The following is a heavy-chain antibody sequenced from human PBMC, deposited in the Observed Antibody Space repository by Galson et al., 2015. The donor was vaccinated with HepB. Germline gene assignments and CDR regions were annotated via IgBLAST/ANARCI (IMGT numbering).Heavy chain of an antibody. CDR2: FSGPLATT. CDR3: AKATRGTCSGADCYYFDS. CDR1: GFTFSTYA. J-gene: IGHJ4*02. D-gene: IGHD2-21*02. Sequence: SLRLSCAASGFTFSTYAMSWVRQTPGKGLEWVATFSGPLATTYHADSVKGRFTISRDNSKNTLSLRMDGLRAEDTAIYYCAKATRGTCSGADCYYFDSWGQGTLVTVSS. V-gene: IGHV3-23*01.